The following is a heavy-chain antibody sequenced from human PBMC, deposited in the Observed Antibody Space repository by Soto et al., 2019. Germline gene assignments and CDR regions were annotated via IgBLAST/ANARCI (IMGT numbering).Heavy chain of an antibody. CDR3: AKDGIAVAGTFYYYYYGMDV. J-gene: IGHJ6*02. CDR2: ISYDGSNK. D-gene: IGHD6-19*01. CDR1: GFTFSSYG. Sequence: GGSLRLSCAASGFTFSSYGMHWVRQAPGKGLEWVAVISYDGSNKYYADSVKGRFTISRDNSKNTLYLQMNSLRAEDTAVYYCAKDGIAVAGTFYYYYYGMDVWGQGTTVTVSS. V-gene: IGHV3-30*18.